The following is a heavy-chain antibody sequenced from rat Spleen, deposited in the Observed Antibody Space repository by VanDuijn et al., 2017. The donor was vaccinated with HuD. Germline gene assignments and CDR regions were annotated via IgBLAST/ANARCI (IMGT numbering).Heavy chain of an antibody. CDR1: GFTFSDYG. Sequence: EVQLVESGGGVVQPGRSLKLSCAASGFTFSDYGMAWVLQAPTKGLEWVASISYDGGSTYYRDSVKGRFTISRDNAKSTLYLQMESLRSEDTATYYCAKDVNYGGYTDYFDYWGQGVMVTVSS. D-gene: IGHD1-11*01. CDR3: AKDVNYGGYTDYFDY. V-gene: IGHV5-20*01. J-gene: IGHJ2*01. CDR2: ISYDGGST.